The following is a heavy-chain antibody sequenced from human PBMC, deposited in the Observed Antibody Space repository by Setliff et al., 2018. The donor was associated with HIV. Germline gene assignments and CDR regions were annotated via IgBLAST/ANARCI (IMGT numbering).Heavy chain of an antibody. CDR3: ATYADRESNRFDP. J-gene: IGHJ5*02. Sequence: SETLSLTCNVSGFSINSNYYWSWIRQPPGKGLEWIGYIYYSGSTYYNPSLKSRVTILVDTSKNQFSLKLSSVTAADTAVYYCATYADRESNRFDPWGQGILVTVSS. D-gene: IGHD3-10*01. CDR1: GFSINSNYY. CDR2: IYYSGST. V-gene: IGHV4-30-4*08.